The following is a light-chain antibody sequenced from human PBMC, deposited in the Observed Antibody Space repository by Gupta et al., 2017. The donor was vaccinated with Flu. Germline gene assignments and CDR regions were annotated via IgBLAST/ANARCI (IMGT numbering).Light chain of an antibody. J-gene: IGLJ2*01. V-gene: IGLV3-27*01. CDR2: KDS. Sequence: SYELTQPSSVSVSPGQTASITCSGDVLPKKYVRWFQQKPGQAPVMVFYKDSARPSGIPERFSGSSSGTTATLTISGAQVDDEADYYCYSAADSNLIFGGGTKLTVL. CDR3: YSAADSNLI. CDR1: VLPKKY.